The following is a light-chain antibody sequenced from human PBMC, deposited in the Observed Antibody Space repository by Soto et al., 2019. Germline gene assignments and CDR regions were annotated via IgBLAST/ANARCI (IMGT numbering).Light chain of an antibody. CDR1: QDIVNW. CDR3: QQYNRYPVT. CDR2: DAS. J-gene: IGKJ1*01. V-gene: IGKV1-5*01. Sequence: DIQMTQSPSTLSASVGDRVTITCRASQDIVNWLAWYQHTPGKAPQLLIFDASTLQSGVPSRFIGSASGTEFTLTINNLQPDDLGTYFCQQYNRYPVTFGQGTKVEI.